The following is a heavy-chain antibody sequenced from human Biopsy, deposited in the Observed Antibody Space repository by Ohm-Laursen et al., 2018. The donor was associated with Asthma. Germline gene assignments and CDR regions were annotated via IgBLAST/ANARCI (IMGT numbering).Heavy chain of an antibody. V-gene: IGHV4-59*01. D-gene: IGHD2-15*01. CDR2: IHYSGST. CDR3: AGFCSGGNCPDH. Sequence: TLSLTCTVSGVSIRSYYWTWIRQPPGKGLEWIGNIHYSGSTYSNPSLKSRVAISVDTSKKQISLRLSSVIAADTAVYYCAGFCSGGNCPDHWGQGTLVTVSS. J-gene: IGHJ4*02. CDR1: GVSIRSYY.